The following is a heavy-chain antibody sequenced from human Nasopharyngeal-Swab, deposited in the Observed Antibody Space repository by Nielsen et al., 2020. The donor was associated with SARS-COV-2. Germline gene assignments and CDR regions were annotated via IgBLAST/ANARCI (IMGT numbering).Heavy chain of an antibody. CDR3: ARSSGWYVTLDY. CDR2: IIPIFGTA. J-gene: IGHJ4*02. CDR1: GGTFSSYA. V-gene: IGHV1-69*13. D-gene: IGHD6-19*01. Sequence: SVKVSCKASGGTFSSYAISWVRRAPGQGLEWMGGIIPIFGTANYAQKFQGRVTITADESTSTAYMELSSLRSEDTAVYHCARSSGWYVTLDYWGQGTLVTVSS.